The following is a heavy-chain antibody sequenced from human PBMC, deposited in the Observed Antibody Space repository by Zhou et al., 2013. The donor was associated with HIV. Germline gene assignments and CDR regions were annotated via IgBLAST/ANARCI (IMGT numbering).Heavy chain of an antibody. CDR3: ARARQQLVPLDAFDI. CDR1: GYTFTNYG. V-gene: IGHV1-18*01. D-gene: IGHD6-13*01. J-gene: IGHJ3*02. Sequence: QVQLVQSGAEVKKPGASVKVSCKASGYTFTNYGISWVRQAPGQGLEWMGWISGDNGKTKYAQKFQGWVTMTRDTSISTAYMELSRLRSDDTAVYYCARARQQLVPLDAFDIWGQGDNGHRLF. CDR2: ISGDNGKT.